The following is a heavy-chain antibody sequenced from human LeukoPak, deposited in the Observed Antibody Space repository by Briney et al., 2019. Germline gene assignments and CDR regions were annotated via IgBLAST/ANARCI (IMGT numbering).Heavy chain of an antibody. CDR2: IYYSGST. J-gene: IGHJ3*02. Sequence: SETLSPTCTVSGGSISSYYWSWIRQPPGKGLEWIGYIYYSGSTNYNPSLKSRVTISVDTSKNQFSLKLSSVTAADTAVYYCASSLALDAFDIWGQGTMVTVSS. CDR1: GGSISSYY. V-gene: IGHV4-59*01. CDR3: ASSLALDAFDI.